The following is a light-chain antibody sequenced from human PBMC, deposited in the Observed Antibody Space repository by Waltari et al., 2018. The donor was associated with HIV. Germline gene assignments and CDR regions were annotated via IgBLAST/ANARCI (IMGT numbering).Light chain of an antibody. CDR1: ESVRTY. CDR3: QQYDQWPT. J-gene: IGKJ1*01. CDR2: DSS. Sequence: EIVMTQSPATLPVSPGESATLSCRASESVRTYVAWYQQNPGQAPRRIMYDSSTRATGVPPRFSGSASGTEFTLTISSLQSDDFAVYYCQQYDQWPTFGQGTIVEIK. V-gene: IGKV3-15*01.